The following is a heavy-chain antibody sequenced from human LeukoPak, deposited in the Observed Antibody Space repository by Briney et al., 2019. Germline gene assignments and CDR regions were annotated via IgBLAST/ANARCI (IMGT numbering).Heavy chain of an antibody. CDR2: ISYDGSNK. CDR1: GFTFSSYG. V-gene: IGHV3-30*18. Sequence: PGGSLRLSCAASGFTFSSYGMHWVRQAPGKGLEWVAVISYDGSNKYCADSVKGRFTISRDNSKNTLYLQMNSLRAEDTAVYYCAKGLGDYVWGSYRYTGPIDYWGQGTLVTVSS. CDR3: AKGLGDYVWGSYRYTGPIDY. D-gene: IGHD3-16*02. J-gene: IGHJ4*02.